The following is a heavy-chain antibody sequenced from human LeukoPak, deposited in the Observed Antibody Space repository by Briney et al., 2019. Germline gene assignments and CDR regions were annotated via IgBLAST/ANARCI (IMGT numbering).Heavy chain of an antibody. Sequence: PSETLSLTCTVSGGSISSSSYYWGWIRQPPGKGLEWIGSIYYSGSTYYNPSLKSRVTISVDTSKNQFSLKLSSVTAADTAVYYCARRDYYDSKVDYWGQGTLVTVSS. CDR2: IYYSGST. CDR1: GGSISSSSYY. V-gene: IGHV4-39*01. CDR3: ARRDYYDSKVDY. D-gene: IGHD3-22*01. J-gene: IGHJ4*02.